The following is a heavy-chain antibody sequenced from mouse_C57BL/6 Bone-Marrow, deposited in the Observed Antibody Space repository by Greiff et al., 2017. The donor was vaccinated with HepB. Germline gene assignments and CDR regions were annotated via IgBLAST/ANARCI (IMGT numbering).Heavy chain of an antibody. CDR3: ARERLHYFDY. V-gene: IGHV5-16*01. CDR2: INYDGSST. J-gene: IGHJ2*01. Sequence: DVHLVESEGGLVQPGSSMKLSCTASGFTFSDYYMAWVRQVPEKGLEWVANINYDGSSTYYLDSLKSRFIISRDNAKNILYLQMSSLKSEDTATYYCARERLHYFDYWGQGTTLTVSS. CDR1: GFTFSDYY.